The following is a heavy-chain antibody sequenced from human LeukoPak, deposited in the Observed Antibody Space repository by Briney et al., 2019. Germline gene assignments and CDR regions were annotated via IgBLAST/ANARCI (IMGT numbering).Heavy chain of an antibody. V-gene: IGHV3-48*04. CDR3: ARDRGYDSSGYFWFDP. J-gene: IGHJ5*02. CDR2: ISSSSSTI. Sequence: GGSLRLSCAASGFTFSSYSMNWVSQAPGKGLEWVSYISSSSSTIYYADSVKGRFTISRDNAKNSLYLQMNSLRAEDTAVYYCARDRGYDSSGYFWFDPWGQGTLVTVSS. CDR1: GFTFSSYS. D-gene: IGHD3-22*01.